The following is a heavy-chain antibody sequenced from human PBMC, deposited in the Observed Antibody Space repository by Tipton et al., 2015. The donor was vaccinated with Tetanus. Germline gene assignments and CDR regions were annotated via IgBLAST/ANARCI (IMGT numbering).Heavy chain of an antibody. CDR3: ARVACSSTNCYSHYFDY. D-gene: IGHD2-2*01. V-gene: IGHV4-39*01. CDR2: IYYSGST. J-gene: IGHJ4*02. Sequence: TLSLTCSVSGGSISGSSYYWSWIRQPPGKALEWIGSIYYSGSTFYHPSLQSRVTISVDTSKNQFSLRLSSVTAADTAVYYCARVACSSTNCYSHYFDYWGPGSLVTVSS. CDR1: GGSISGSSYY.